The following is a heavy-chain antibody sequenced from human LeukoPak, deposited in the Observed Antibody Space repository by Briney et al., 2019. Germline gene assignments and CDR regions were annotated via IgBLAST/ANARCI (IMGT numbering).Heavy chain of an antibody. V-gene: IGHV4-31*03. J-gene: IGHJ4*02. D-gene: IGHD3-10*01. CDR3: ARATQSGSYSGNY. CDR2: IYYSGST. Sequence: PSETLSLTCTVSGGSLSSGGYYWSWIRQHPGKGLEWIGYIYYSGSTYYNPSLKSRVTISVVTSKNQFSLKLSSVTAADTAVYYCARATQSGSYSGNYWGQGTLVTVSS. CDR1: GGSLSSGGYY.